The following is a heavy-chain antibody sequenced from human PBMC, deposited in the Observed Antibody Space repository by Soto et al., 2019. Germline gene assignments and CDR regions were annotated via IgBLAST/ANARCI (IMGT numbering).Heavy chain of an antibody. J-gene: IGHJ4*02. CDR1: GYTFTGYY. CDR3: AREYYYDSSVAY. V-gene: IGHV1-2*02. Sequence: GASVKVSCKASGYTFTGYYMHWVRQAPGQGLEWMGWINPNSGGTNYAQKFQGRVTMTRDMSISTAYMELSRLRSDDTAVYYCAREYYYDSSVAYWDQGTLVTVSS. D-gene: IGHD3-22*01. CDR2: INPNSGGT.